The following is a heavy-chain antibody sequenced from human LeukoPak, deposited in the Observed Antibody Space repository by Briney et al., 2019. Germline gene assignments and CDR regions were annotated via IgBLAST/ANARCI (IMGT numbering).Heavy chain of an antibody. CDR1: GYTFTGYY. CDR3: ARGYCSSTSCWFDP. V-gene: IGHV1-2*02. CDR2: INPNSGGT. J-gene: IGHJ5*02. Sequence: ASVKVSCKASGYTFTGYYMHWVRQAPGQGLEWMGWINPNSGGTNYAQKFQGRVTMTRDTSISTAYMELSRLRSDDTAVYYCARGYCSSTSCWFDPWGQGTLVTASS. D-gene: IGHD2-2*01.